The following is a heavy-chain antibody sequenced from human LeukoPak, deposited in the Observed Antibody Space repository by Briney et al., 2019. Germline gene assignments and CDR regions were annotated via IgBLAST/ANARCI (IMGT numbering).Heavy chain of an antibody. J-gene: IGHJ4*02. D-gene: IGHD6-19*01. CDR3: ARSGIAVAGTKPQVFDY. CDR2: ISFDGSNK. CDR1: GFTFSSYG. V-gene: IGHV3-30*03. Sequence: PGGSLRLSCAASGFTFSSYGMHWVRQAPGKGLEWVAVISFDGSNKYYADSVKGRFTISRDNSKNTLDLQMNSLRAEDTAVYYCARSGIAVAGTKPQVFDYWGQGTLVTVSS.